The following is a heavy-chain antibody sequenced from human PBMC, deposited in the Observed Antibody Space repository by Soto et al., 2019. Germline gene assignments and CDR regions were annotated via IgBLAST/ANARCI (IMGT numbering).Heavy chain of an antibody. J-gene: IGHJ5*02. D-gene: IGHD2-15*01. CDR2: IYHTGTT. CDR3: ATRPPQIVVTLLPFPS. Sequence: SETLSLTCTVSGGSINSGGYSWTWIRQPPGKGLEWIGFIYHTGTTYYNPSLKGRVTISVDKPNNQFSLKLTSMTGADTAVYYCATRPPQIVVTLLPFPSWGQGTPVTVSS. V-gene: IGHV4-30-2*01. CDR1: GGSINSGGYS.